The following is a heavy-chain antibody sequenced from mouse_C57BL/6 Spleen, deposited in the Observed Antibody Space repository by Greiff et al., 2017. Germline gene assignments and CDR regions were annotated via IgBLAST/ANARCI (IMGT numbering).Heavy chain of an antibody. CDR1: GYAFSSSW. CDR3: VRWPTTVVEGY. V-gene: IGHV1-82*01. D-gene: IGHD1-1*01. J-gene: IGHJ2*01. CDR2: IYPGDGDT. Sequence: VKLLESGPELVKPGASVKISCKASGYAFSSSWMNWVKQRPGKGLEWIGRIYPGDGDTNYNGKFKGKATLTADTSSSTAYMQLSSLTCEDSAVYFAVRWPTTVVEGYWGQGTTLTVSS.